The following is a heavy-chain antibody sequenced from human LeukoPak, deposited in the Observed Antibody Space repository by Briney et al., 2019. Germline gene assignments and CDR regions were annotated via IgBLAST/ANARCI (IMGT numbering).Heavy chain of an antibody. V-gene: IGHV3-23*01. D-gene: IGHD4-17*01. CDR2: ISGSGGST. J-gene: IGHJ3*02. CDR3: AKQFGDYPFVDAFDI. Sequence: GGSLRLSCAASGFTFSSYAMSWVRQAPGKGLEWVSAISGSGGSTYYADSVKGRFTISRDNSKHTLYLQMNSLRAEDTAVYYCAKQFGDYPFVDAFDIWGQGTMVTVSS. CDR1: GFTFSSYA.